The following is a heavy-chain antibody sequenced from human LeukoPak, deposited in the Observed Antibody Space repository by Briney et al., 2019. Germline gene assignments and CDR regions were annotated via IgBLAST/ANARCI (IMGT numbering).Heavy chain of an antibody. D-gene: IGHD2-21*02. CDR3: AKRRGYCGGDCYSYDFDH. J-gene: IGHJ4*02. V-gene: IGHV3-23*01. CDR1: GFTFTSYA. CDR2: ITNSGTS. Sequence: GGSLRLSCAASGFTFTSYAMTWVRQAPGKGLEWVSLITNSGTSYYANSVKGRFTISRDSSRNTLYLQMKTLRADDTAIYFCAKRRGYCGGDCYSYDFDHWGQGTLVTVSA.